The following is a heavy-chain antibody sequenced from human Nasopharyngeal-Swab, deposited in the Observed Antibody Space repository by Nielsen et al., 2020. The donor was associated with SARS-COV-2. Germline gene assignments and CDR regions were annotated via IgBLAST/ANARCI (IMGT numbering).Heavy chain of an antibody. CDR1: GFTVSSNY. Sequence: GGSLRLSCAASGFTVSSNYMSWVRQAPGKGLEWVSVIYSGGSTYYADSVKGRFTISRDNSKNTLYLQMNSLRAEDTAVYYCATPQALSIVAGFDLWGRGTLVTVSS. D-gene: IGHD6-6*01. J-gene: IGHJ2*01. CDR2: IYSGGST. CDR3: ATPQALSIVAGFDL. V-gene: IGHV3-53*01.